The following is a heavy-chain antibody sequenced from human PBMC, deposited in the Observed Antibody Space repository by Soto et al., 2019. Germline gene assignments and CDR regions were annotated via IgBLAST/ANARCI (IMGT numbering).Heavy chain of an antibody. Sequence: QVQLQQWGAGLLKPSETLSLTCAVYGGSFSGYYWSWIRQPPGKGLEWIGEINHSGSTNYNPSLKSRVTISVDTSKNQFSLKLSSVTAADTAVYYCARETMIVVVTYGGDAFDIWGQGTMVTVSS. CDR2: INHSGST. CDR1: GGSFSGYY. D-gene: IGHD3-22*01. CDR3: ARETMIVVVTYGGDAFDI. J-gene: IGHJ3*02. V-gene: IGHV4-34*01.